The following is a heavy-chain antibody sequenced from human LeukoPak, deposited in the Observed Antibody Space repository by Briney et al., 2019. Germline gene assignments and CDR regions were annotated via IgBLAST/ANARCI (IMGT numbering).Heavy chain of an antibody. CDR3: ARGSYYDSSGYYFPLDY. D-gene: IGHD3-22*01. Sequence: SETLSLTCAVYGGSFNGYYWSWIRQPPGKGLEWIGEINHSGSTNYNPSLKSRVTISVDTSKNQFSLKLSSVTAADTAVYYCARGSYYDSSGYYFPLDYWGQGTLVTVSS. CDR1: GGSFNGYY. V-gene: IGHV4-34*01. CDR2: INHSGST. J-gene: IGHJ4*02.